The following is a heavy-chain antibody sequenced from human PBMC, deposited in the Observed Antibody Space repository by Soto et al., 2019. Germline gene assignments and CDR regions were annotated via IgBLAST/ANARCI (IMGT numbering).Heavy chain of an antibody. CDR1: GFTFSSYA. Sequence: GGFLRLSCAASGFTFSSYAMSWVRQAPGKGLEWVSAISGSGGSTYYADSVKGRFTISRDNSKNTLYLQMNSLRAEDTAVYYCAKDRQIGSGIRFYYYYGMDVWGQGTTVTVSS. CDR3: AKDRQIGSGIRFYYYYGMDV. J-gene: IGHJ6*02. V-gene: IGHV3-23*01. D-gene: IGHD3-16*01. CDR2: ISGSGGST.